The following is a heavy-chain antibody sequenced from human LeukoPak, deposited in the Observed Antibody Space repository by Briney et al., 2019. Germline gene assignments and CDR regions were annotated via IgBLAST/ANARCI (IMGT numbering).Heavy chain of an antibody. Sequence: SETLSLTCTVSGGSISSGSYYWSWIRQPAGKGLEWIGRIYTRGSTNYNPSLQSRVTISVDTSKNQFSLKLSSVTAADTAVYYCARGPAAAAPHDYWGQGTLVTVSS. J-gene: IGHJ4*02. D-gene: IGHD6-13*01. CDR1: GGSISSGSYY. CDR3: ARGPAAAAPHDY. CDR2: IYTRGST. V-gene: IGHV4-61*02.